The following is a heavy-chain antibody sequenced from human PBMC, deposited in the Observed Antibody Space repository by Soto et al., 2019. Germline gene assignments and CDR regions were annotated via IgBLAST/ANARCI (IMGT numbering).Heavy chain of an antibody. J-gene: IGHJ4*02. Sequence: EVQLVQSGEGFVQPGGSRRLYCVASGFTIYRNDMIWVRQAPGKGLEWVAHIHADGKTFYADSVKGRFTISKDNSRNTLFFQMNSLRSGDTAVYYCVAYGPNSGDGYWGQGTLVTVSS. CDR3: VAYGPNSGDGY. CDR2: IHADGKT. V-gene: IGHV3-66*01. CDR1: GFTIYRND. D-gene: IGHD4-17*01.